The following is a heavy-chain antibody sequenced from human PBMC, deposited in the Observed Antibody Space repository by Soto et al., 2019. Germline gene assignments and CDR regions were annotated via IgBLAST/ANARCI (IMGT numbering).Heavy chain of an antibody. CDR2: ISGSGGST. J-gene: IGHJ4*02. D-gene: IGHD3-22*01. CDR1: GFTFSSYA. Sequence: EVQLLESGGGLVQPGGSLRLSCAASGFTFSSYAMSWVRQAPGKGLEWVAAISGSGGSTYYADSVKGRFTISRDNSKNRLYLQMNSLRAEDTAVYYCAKDRGAYDSSGPFDYWGQGTLVTVSS. V-gene: IGHV3-23*01. CDR3: AKDRGAYDSSGPFDY.